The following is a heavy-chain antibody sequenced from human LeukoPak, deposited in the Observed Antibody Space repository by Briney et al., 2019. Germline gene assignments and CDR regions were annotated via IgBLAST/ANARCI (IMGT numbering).Heavy chain of an antibody. Sequence: QPGGSLRLSCTASGFTFSSFGMHWVSQAPGKGLEWVTAISSVGHTNKSADSVKGRFTISRDNSKNTLYLQMHSLREDDTAVYYCAKEVGWFNAFDVWGQGTMVTVSS. CDR2: ISSVGHTN. V-gene: IGHV3-30*18. CDR3: AKEVGWFNAFDV. CDR1: GFTFSSFG. J-gene: IGHJ3*01. D-gene: IGHD3-10*01.